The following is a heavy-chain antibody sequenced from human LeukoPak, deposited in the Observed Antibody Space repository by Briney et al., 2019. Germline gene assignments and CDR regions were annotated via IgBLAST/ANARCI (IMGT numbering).Heavy chain of an antibody. J-gene: IGHJ6*02. CDR2: IYPGDSDT. CDR3: ARDRGSGSYGTIVREIYGMDV. D-gene: IGHD3-10*01. V-gene: IGHV5-51*01. CDR1: GYSFTSYW. Sequence: NHGESLKISCKGSGYSFTSYWIGWVRQMPGKGLEWMGIIYPGDSDTRYSPSLHGQVTISADKSISTAYLQWSSLKASGTAMYYRARDRGSGSYGTIVREIYGMDVWGQGATVTVS.